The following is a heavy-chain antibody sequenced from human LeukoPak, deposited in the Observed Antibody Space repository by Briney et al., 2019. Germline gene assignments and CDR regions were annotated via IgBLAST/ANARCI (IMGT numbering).Heavy chain of an antibody. Sequence: PSETLSLTCAVSGYSISSGYYWGWIRQPPGKGLEWIGSIYHSGSTYYNPSLKSRVTISVDTSKNQFSLKLSSVTAADTAVYYCARHGRYSGYDRAFDIWGQGTMVTVSS. CDR2: IYHSGST. CDR1: GYSISSGYY. V-gene: IGHV4-38-2*01. D-gene: IGHD5-12*01. CDR3: ARHGRYSGYDRAFDI. J-gene: IGHJ3*02.